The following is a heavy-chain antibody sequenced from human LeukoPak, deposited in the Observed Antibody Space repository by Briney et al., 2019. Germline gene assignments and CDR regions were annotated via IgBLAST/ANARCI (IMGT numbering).Heavy chain of an antibody. CDR3: ARERGSGWYYFDY. CDR2: IWYDGSNK. Sequence: PGGSLRLSCAASGFTFGSYGMHWVRQAPGKGLEWVAVIWYDGSNKYYADSVKGRFTISRDNSKNTLYLQMNSLRAEDTAVYYCARERGSGWYYFDYRGQGTLVTVSS. J-gene: IGHJ4*02. V-gene: IGHV3-33*01. D-gene: IGHD6-19*01. CDR1: GFTFGSYG.